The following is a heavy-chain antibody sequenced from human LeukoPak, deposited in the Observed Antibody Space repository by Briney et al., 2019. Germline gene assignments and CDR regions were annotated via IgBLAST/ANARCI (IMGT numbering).Heavy chain of an antibody. Sequence: GGSLRLSCAASGFTFRSYWMTWVRQYPGKGLEWVANIKQDGSETYYADSVKGRFTISRDNAKRSLYLQMNSLRAEDTAVYYCARGRYYLDSSGYSSFYYWGQGTLVTVSS. J-gene: IGHJ4*02. V-gene: IGHV3-7*01. CDR1: GFTFRSYW. D-gene: IGHD3-22*01. CDR3: ARGRYYLDSSGYSSFYY. CDR2: IKQDGSET.